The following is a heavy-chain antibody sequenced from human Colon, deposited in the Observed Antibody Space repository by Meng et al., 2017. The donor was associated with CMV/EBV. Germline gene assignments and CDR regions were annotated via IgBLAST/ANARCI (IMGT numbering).Heavy chain of an antibody. CDR1: GFTFSSYG. CDR2: IRYDGSNK. Sequence: GESLKISCAASGFTFSSYGMHWVRQAPGKGLEWVAFIRYDGSNKYYADYVKGRFTISRDNSKNSLYLQMNSLRAEDTAIYYCARIFGHAAGHYYHALDVWGQGTTVTVSS. J-gene: IGHJ6*02. D-gene: IGHD3-3*01. V-gene: IGHV3-30*02. CDR3: ARIFGHAAGHYYHALDV.